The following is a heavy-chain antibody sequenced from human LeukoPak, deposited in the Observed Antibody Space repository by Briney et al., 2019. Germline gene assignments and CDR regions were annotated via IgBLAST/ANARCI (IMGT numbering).Heavy chain of an antibody. V-gene: IGHV3-11*04. D-gene: IGHD6-13*01. CDR2: ISNTASIM. J-gene: IGHJ4*02. CDR1: GFTFSEYY. Sequence: PGGSLRLSCAASGFTFSEYYMSWIRQAPGKGLECISYISNTASIMYYPDSGKGRFTISRDNAKNSLYQQMDSLRVEDTAVYYRARQGDSSSWAGNDYWGQGTLVTVSS. CDR3: ARQGDSSSWAGNDY.